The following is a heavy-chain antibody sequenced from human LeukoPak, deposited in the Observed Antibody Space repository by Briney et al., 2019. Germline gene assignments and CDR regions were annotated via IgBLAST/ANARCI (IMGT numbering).Heavy chain of an antibody. CDR1: GFSFSTSW. CDR3: ARGIASSSIWYWYFDL. V-gene: IGHV3-7*01. CDR2: IKEDGSRT. J-gene: IGHJ2*01. Sequence: GGSLRLSCTTSGFSFSTSWMSWVHQTPGKGLEWVANIKEDGSRTYLADAVQGRFSVSRDNAKNSVYLQMSSLRADDTSVYYCARGIASSSIWYWYFDLWGRGTFVSVSS. D-gene: IGHD6-13*01.